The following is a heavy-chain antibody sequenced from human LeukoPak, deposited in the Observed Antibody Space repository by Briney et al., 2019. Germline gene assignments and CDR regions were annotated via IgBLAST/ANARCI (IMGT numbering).Heavy chain of an antibody. CDR3: ARDLGAVAGYYYYYGMDV. D-gene: IGHD6-19*01. CDR1: GYTFTSYY. Sequence: ASVKVSCKASGYTFTSYYMHWVRQAPGQGLEWMGIINPSGGSTSYAQKFQGRVTVTRDTSTSTVHMELSGLRSEDTAVYYCARDLGAVAGYYYYYGMDVWGQGTTVTVSS. CDR2: INPSGGST. V-gene: IGHV1-46*01. J-gene: IGHJ6*02.